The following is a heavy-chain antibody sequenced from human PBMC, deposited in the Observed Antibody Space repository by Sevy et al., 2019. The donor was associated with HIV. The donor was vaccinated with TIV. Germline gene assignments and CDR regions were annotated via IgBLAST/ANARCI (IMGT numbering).Heavy chain of an antibody. D-gene: IGHD3-10*01. J-gene: IGHJ3*02. CDR2: ISNDNRNI. V-gene: IGHV3-48*04. CDR1: RFTFSTYS. Sequence: GGSLRLSCAASRFTFSTYSMNWVRQAPGKGLEWVSYISNDNRNIFYADSVKGRFTISRYNGKNSMFLQMSSLRGEDTAVYYCARARYGSGEYQSDAFDIWGQGTMVTVSS. CDR3: ARARYGSGEYQSDAFDI.